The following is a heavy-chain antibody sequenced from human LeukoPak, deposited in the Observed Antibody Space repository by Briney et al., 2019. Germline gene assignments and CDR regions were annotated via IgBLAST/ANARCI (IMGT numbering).Heavy chain of an antibody. J-gene: IGHJ1*01. D-gene: IGHD4-17*01. CDR2: ISGYSDRI. CDR1: GFTFSNYA. V-gene: IGHV3-23*01. CDR3: AKGHGDYVPAEYLQH. Sequence: GGSLRLSCAGSGFTFSNYAMTWVRQAPGKGLEWVSSISGYSDRIYYADSVKGRFTISRDNSKNTVTLQMNSLRVEDTAVYSCAKGHGDYVPAEYLQHWGQGTLVTVSS.